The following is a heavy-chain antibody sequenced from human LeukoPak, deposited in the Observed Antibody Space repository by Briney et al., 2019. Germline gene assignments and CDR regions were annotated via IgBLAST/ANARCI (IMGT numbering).Heavy chain of an antibody. CDR1: GGTFTDYY. J-gene: IGHJ3*02. Sequence: ETLSLTCEAYGGTFTDYYWSWIRQPPGKGIEWIGDIHNSGVTNDNPSLKSRVTISEDTSKNQFSLNLATVTAADTAVYYCARRLRGVPRASDIWGQGTTVTVSS. CDR3: ARRLRGVPRASDI. V-gene: IGHV4-34*01. D-gene: IGHD3-10*01. CDR2: IHNSGVT.